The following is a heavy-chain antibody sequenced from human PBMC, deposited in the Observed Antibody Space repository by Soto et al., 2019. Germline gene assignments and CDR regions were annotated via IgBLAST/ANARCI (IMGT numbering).Heavy chain of an antibody. J-gene: IGHJ6*02. Sequence: PGGSLRLSCAASGFTFSSYWMHWVRQAPGKGLVWVSRINSDGSSTSYADSVKGRFTISRDNAKNTLYLQMNSLRAEDTAVYYCARDTPRLWNFWSGYYVSDYYYYGTDVWGQGTTVTVSS. V-gene: IGHV3-74*01. D-gene: IGHD3-3*01. CDR3: ARDTPRLWNFWSGYYVSDYYYYGTDV. CDR1: GFTFSSYW. CDR2: INSDGSST.